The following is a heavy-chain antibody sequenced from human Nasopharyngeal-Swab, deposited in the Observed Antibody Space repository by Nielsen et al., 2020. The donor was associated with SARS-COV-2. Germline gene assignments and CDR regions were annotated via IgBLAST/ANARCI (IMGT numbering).Heavy chain of an antibody. CDR3: TTLTTVLVRNDY. J-gene: IGHJ4*02. D-gene: IGHD4-17*01. Sequence: GASLKLSCAASGFTFTNYWMNWVRQAPGKGLEWVGLIKSKTEGDTTDYAAPVKGRFSISRDDSENTLYLQMNSLKTEDTAVYYCTTLTTVLVRNDYWGQGALVTVSS. CDR1: GFTFTNYW. V-gene: IGHV3-15*01. CDR2: IKSKTEGDTT.